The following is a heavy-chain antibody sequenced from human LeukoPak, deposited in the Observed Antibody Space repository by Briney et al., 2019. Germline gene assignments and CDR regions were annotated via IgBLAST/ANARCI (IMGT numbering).Heavy chain of an antibody. J-gene: IGHJ4*02. CDR2: INPKTGGT. CDR3: ARDGRLTIFVRGIITEGSPPKN. CDR1: GYTFTDSY. Sequence: ASVKVSCKASGYTFTDSYMHWVRQAPGQGLEWMGWINPKTGGTNYAQRFQGRVTMTRDTSVRTAYMELNSLRSDDTAVYYCARDGRLTIFVRGIITEGSPPKNWGQGTLVTVSS. V-gene: IGHV1-2*02. D-gene: IGHD3-10*01.